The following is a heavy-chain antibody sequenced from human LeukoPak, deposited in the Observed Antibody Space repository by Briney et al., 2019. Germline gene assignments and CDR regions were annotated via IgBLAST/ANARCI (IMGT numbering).Heavy chain of an antibody. CDR3: ASASVVNMITFGGVIPRQGFDY. D-gene: IGHD3-16*02. CDR2: FDPEDDET. J-gene: IGHJ4*02. V-gene: IGHV1-24*01. CDR1: GYTLTELS. Sequence: ASVKVSCKVSGYTLTELSMHWVRQAPGKGLEWMGGFDPEDDETIYAQKFQGRVTMTEDTSTDTAYMELSSLRSEDTAVYYCASASVVNMITFGGVIPRQGFDYWGQGTLVTVSS.